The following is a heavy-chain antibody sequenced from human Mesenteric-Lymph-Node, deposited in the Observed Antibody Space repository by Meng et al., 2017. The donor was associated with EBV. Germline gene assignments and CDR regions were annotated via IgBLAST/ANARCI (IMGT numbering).Heavy chain of an antibody. CDR1: GGSVSSSSYY. CDR2: IYYSGST. D-gene: IGHD2-15*01. Sequence: QVQLQESGPGLVKPSETLSLPCTVSGGSVSSSSYYWSWIRQPPGKGLEYIGYIYYSGSTNYNPSLKSRVTISMDTSKNQVSLKLSSVSAADTAVYYCARVDLSSGGSCLDPWGPGTLVTVSS. V-gene: IGHV4-61*01. J-gene: IGHJ5*02. CDR3: ARVDLSSGGSCLDP.